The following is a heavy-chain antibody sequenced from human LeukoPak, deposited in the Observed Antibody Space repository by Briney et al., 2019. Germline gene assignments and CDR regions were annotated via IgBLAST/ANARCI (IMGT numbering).Heavy chain of an antibody. Sequence: GGSLRLSCAASGNYWMHWVRQVPGKGLVWVSRINSDGSWTGYADSVKGRFTISKDNAKNTAYLQMNSLRAEDTAVYYCVSFYETYWGRGTLVTVSS. J-gene: IGHJ4*02. V-gene: IGHV3-74*01. D-gene: IGHD2/OR15-2a*01. CDR1: GNYW. CDR2: INSDGSWT. CDR3: VSFYETY.